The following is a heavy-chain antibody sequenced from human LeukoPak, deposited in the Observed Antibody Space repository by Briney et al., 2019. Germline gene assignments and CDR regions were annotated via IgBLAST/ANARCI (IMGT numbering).Heavy chain of an antibody. Sequence: ASVKVSCKASGYTFTSYGISWVRQAPGQGLEWMGWISAYNGNTNYAQKLQGRVTMTTDTSTSTAYMELRSLRPDDTAVYYCARDSSSWPPYGMDVWGQGTTVTVSS. J-gene: IGHJ6*02. CDR1: GYTFTSYG. CDR2: ISAYNGNT. V-gene: IGHV1-18*01. CDR3: ARDSSSWPPYGMDV. D-gene: IGHD6-13*01.